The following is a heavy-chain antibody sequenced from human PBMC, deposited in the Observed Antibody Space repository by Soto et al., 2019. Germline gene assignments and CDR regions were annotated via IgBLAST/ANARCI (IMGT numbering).Heavy chain of an antibody. CDR3: VKSRGGNNFDFFD. D-gene: IGHD5-12*01. V-gene: IGHV3-64D*06. CDR2: IRGNGDPP. J-gene: IGHJ4*02. CDR1: GFTFSSYG. Sequence: GGSLRLSCSASGFTFSSYGMHWVRQAPGKGLEYVSGIRGNGDPPFYADSVKGRFTISRDNSKNTLYLQMSSLGADDTAVYYCVKSRGGNNFDFFDWGQGALVTVSS.